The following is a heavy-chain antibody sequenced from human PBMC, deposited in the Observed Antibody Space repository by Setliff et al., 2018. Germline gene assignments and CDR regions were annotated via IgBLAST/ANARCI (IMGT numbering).Heavy chain of an antibody. CDR2: ISAYNGNT. CDR3: ARCRDYYDSSGYYPGAFDI. J-gene: IGHJ3*02. CDR1: GYTFTSYG. D-gene: IGHD3-22*01. V-gene: IGHV1-18*01. Sequence: ASVKVSCKASGYTFTSYGISWVRQAPGQGLEWMGWISAYNGNTNYAQKLQGRVTMTTDTSTSTANMELRSLRSDDTAVYYCARCRDYYDSSGYYPGAFDIWGQGTMVTVSS.